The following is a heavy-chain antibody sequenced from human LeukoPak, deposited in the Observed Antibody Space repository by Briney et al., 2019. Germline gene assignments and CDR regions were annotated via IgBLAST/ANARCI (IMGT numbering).Heavy chain of an antibody. D-gene: IGHD6-13*01. CDR1: GGTFSSYA. V-gene: IGHV1-69*13. J-gene: IGHJ4*02. Sequence: WASVKVSCKASGGTFSSYAISWVRQAPGQGLEWMGGIIPIFGTANYAQKFQGRVTITADESTSTAYMELSSLRSEDTAVYYCARDSSHGSSWYAGLDYWGQGTLVTVSS. CDR2: IIPIFGTA. CDR3: ARDSSHGSSWYAGLDY.